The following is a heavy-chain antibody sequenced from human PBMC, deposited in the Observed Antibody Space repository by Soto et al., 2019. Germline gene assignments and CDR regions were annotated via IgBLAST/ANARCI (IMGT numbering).Heavy chain of an antibody. CDR3: ARGYSSWPYYFDY. D-gene: IGHD6-13*01. CDR1: GGSISSYY. CDR2: IYYSGST. Sequence: SETLSLTCTVSGGSISSYYWSWIRQPPGKGLEWIGYIYYSGSTNYNPSLKSRVTISVDTSKNQFSLKLSSVTAADTAVYYCARGYSSWPYYFDYWGQGTLVTVSS. J-gene: IGHJ4*02. V-gene: IGHV4-59*01.